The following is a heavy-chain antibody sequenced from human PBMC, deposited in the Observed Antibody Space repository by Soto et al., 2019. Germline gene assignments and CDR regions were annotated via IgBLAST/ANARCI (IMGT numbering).Heavy chain of an antibody. CDR2: IRGYNGDT. CDR3: ARGCSSTTCFGSFDP. CDR1: GYTFSNYG. Sequence: QVLLEQSGAEVKRPGASVKVSCKASGYTFSNYGIIWVRQDPGQGLEWMGWIRGYNGDTNYAQKLQDRVTMTIDTSTTTAYMELRSLRSDDTAVYYCARGCSSTTCFGSFDPWGQGTLVTVSS. V-gene: IGHV1-18*01. D-gene: IGHD2-2*01. J-gene: IGHJ5*02.